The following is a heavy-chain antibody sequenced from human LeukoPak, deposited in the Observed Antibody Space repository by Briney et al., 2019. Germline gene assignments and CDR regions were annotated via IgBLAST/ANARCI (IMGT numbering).Heavy chain of an antibody. CDR2: IYYSGTT. J-gene: IGHJ3*02. V-gene: IGHV4-39*01. Sequence: ETLSLTCTVSGGSISSSSYYWGWIRQPPGKGLEWIGTIYYSGTTYYNPSLKSRVTMSVDTSKNQFSLNLSSVTAADTAVYYCARRKRGGDYGAAFDIWGQGTMVTVSS. CDR3: ARRKRGGDYGAAFDI. D-gene: IGHD4-17*01. CDR1: GGSISSSSYY.